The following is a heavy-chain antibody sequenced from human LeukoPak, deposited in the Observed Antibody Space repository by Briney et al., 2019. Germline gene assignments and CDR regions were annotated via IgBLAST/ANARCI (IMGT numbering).Heavy chain of an antibody. V-gene: IGHV4-59*10. D-gene: IGHD2-15*01. CDR1: GGSFSGYY. CDR3: ARTVRVGPNWFDP. Sequence: PSETLSLTCAVYGGSFSGYYWSWIRQPAGKGLEWIGRIYTSGSTNYNPSLKSRVTMSVDTSKNQFSLKLSSVTAADTAVYYCARTVRVGPNWFDPWGQGTLVTVSS. CDR2: IYTSGST. J-gene: IGHJ5*02.